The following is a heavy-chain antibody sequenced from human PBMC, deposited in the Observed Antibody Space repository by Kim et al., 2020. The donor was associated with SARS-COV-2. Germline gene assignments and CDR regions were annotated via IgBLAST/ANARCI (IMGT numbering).Heavy chain of an antibody. CDR1: GFTFSGSA. Sequence: GGSLRLSCAASGFTFSGSAIHWVRQASGKGLEWVGRIRSKANSYATAYAASVKGRFTISRDDSKNTAYLQMNSLKTEDTAVYYCTSPVLRYFDGRDYWGQGTLVTVSS. CDR3: TSPVLRYFDGRDY. CDR2: IRSKANSYAT. V-gene: IGHV3-73*01. J-gene: IGHJ4*02. D-gene: IGHD3-9*01.